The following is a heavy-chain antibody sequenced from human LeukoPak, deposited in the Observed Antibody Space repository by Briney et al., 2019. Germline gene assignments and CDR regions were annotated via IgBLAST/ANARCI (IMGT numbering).Heavy chain of an antibody. CDR3: ARDTRGCSSTSCYHELDY. V-gene: IGHV4-4*07. CDR2: IYTSGST. D-gene: IGHD2-2*01. CDR1: GGSISSYY. J-gene: IGHJ4*02. Sequence: SETLSLTCTVSGGSISSYYWSWIRQPAGKGLEWIGRIYTSGSTNYNPSLKSRVTMSVDTSKNQFSLKLSSVTAADTAVYYCARDTRGCSSTSCYHELDYWGQGTLVTVSS.